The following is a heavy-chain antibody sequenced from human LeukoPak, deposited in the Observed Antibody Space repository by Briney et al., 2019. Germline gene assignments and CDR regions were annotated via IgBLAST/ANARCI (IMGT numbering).Heavy chain of an antibody. CDR3: ARGSSFDGYCSAGACDAGYYDS. V-gene: IGHV4-34*01. CDR2: INHRVSA. J-gene: IGHJ1*01. D-gene: IGHD2-15*01. Sequence: PSETLSLTCAVYGESFSAYFWNWIRQAPGKPLEYIGEINHRVSAHYNPSLKTRVTLSVDTSKNQFSLKLTSVTAADTAVYFCARGSSFDGYCSAGACDAGYYDSWGQGTPGTVSS. CDR1: GESFSAYF.